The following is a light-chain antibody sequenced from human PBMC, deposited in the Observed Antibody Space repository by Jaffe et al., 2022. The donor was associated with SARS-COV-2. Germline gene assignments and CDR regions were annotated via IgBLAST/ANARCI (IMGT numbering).Light chain of an antibody. J-gene: IGLJ3*02. Sequence: QLVLTQSPSASASLGASVKLTCTLSSGHSNYAIAWHQQQPEKGPRYLMKLNSDGSHTKGNGIPDRFSGSSAGAERFLTISSLQSEDEADYYCQTWASDIVVFGGGTKLTVL. CDR3: QTWASDIVV. CDR1: SGHSNYA. V-gene: IGLV4-69*01. CDR2: LNSDGSH.